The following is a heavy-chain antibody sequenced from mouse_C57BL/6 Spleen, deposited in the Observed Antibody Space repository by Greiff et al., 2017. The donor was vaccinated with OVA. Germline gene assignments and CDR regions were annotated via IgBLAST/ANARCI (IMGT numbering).Heavy chain of an antibody. CDR1: GFTFSDSG. D-gene: IGHD3-1*01. J-gene: IGHJ2*01. Sequence: EVHLVESGGGLVKPGGSLKLSCAASGFTFSDSGMHWVRRAPEKGLGWVAYFRSGSSTIYYADPVKGRFTIYRDNAKNTLFLQMTSVRSEDTAMYYCARLLVRGGNYFDYWGQGTTLTVSS. CDR2: FRSGSSTI. CDR3: ARLLVRGGNYFDY. V-gene: IGHV5-17*01.